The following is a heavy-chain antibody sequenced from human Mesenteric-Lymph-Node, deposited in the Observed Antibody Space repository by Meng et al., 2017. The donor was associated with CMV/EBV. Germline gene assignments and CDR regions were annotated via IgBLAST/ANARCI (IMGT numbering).Heavy chain of an antibody. V-gene: IGHV1-69*05. Sequence: SVKVSCKASGGTFSSYAISWVRQAPGQGLEWMGGIIPIFGTANYAQKFQGRVTITTDESTSTAYMELSSLRSEDTAVYYCARWSGYCGGDCYSPKLSYYYYGMDVWGQGTTVTVSS. D-gene: IGHD2-21*01. CDR2: IIPIFGTA. J-gene: IGHJ6*02. CDR3: ARWSGYCGGDCYSPKLSYYYYGMDV. CDR1: GGTFSSYA.